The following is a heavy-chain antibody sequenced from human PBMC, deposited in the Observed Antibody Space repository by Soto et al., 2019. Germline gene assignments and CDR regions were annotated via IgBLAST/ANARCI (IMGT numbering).Heavy chain of an antibody. Sequence: ASVKVSCKASGYTFINYAIHWVRQAPGQRLEWMGWINGGNGNTKYSQKFQGRVTITRDTSASTAYMELSSLRSEDTAVYYCARDSYDFWSNFRMDVVGQQTTVTVSS. CDR1: GYTFINYA. D-gene: IGHD3-3*01. V-gene: IGHV1-3*01. CDR2: INGGNGNT. J-gene: IGHJ6*02. CDR3: ARDSYDFWSNFRMDV.